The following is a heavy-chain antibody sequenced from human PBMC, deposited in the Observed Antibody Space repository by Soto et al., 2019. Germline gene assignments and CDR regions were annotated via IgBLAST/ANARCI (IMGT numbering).Heavy chain of an antibody. D-gene: IGHD6-19*01. Sequence: QVQLQQSGPGLVEPSQTLSLTCTVSDAFISTANFSWISHLPGEALEWIGYIYYSGSAYYNSSLRSRATLSLDTSKSEFSLTLTSLTAADTAVYYCARGEAGVAGRLDYWGQGTLVTASS. CDR2: IYYSGSA. CDR3: ARGEAGVAGRLDY. CDR1: DAFISTANFS. J-gene: IGHJ4*02. V-gene: IGHV4-30-4*01.